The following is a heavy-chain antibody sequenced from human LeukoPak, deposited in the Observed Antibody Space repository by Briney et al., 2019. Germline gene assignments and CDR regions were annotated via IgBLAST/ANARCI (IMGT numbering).Heavy chain of an antibody. D-gene: IGHD3-22*01. V-gene: IGHV3-23*01. J-gene: IGHJ4*02. Sequence: GGSLRLSCAASGFTFSSYAMSWVRQAPGKGLEWVSAISGSGGSTYYADSVKGRFTISRDNSKNTLYLQMNSLRAEDTAVYYCAKQPLDYDRSGYYYAFDYWGQGTLVTVSS. CDR1: GFTFSSYA. CDR2: ISGSGGST. CDR3: AKQPLDYDRSGYYYAFDY.